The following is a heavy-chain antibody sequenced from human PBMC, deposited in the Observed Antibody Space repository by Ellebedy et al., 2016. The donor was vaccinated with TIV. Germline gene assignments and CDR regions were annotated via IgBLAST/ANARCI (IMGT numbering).Heavy chain of an antibody. D-gene: IGHD4-17*01. J-gene: IGHJ4*02. CDR2: IYSGGST. Sequence: GESLKISCAASGFTVSGNYMNWVRQAPGKGLEWVSVIYSGGSTFYADSVKGRFTISRDNAKNSLYLQMNSLRAEDTAVYYCARVTTVTIYWGQGTLVTVSS. CDR3: ARVTTVTIY. V-gene: IGHV3-53*01. CDR1: GFTVSGNY.